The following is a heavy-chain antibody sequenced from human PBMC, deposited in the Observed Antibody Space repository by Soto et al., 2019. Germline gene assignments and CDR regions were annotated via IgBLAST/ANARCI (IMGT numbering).Heavy chain of an antibody. J-gene: IGHJ6*02. CDR1: GYTFTGYY. Sequence: ASGKVSCKASGYTFTGYYMHWVRQAPGQGLEWMGWINPNSGGTNYAQKFQGWVTMTRDTSISTAYMELSRLRSDDTAVYYCARSTVSNYYDSSGYYSRDYGMDVWGQGTTVTVSS. D-gene: IGHD3-22*01. CDR2: INPNSGGT. CDR3: ARSTVSNYYDSSGYYSRDYGMDV. V-gene: IGHV1-2*04.